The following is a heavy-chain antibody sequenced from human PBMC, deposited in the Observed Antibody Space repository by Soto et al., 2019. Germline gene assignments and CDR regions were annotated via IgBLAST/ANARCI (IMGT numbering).Heavy chain of an antibody. CDR1: GGTFTGYY. CDR2: INPNSGGT. V-gene: IGHV1-2*02. D-gene: IGHD6-13*01. J-gene: IGHJ4*02. Sequence: EASVKVSCKASGGTFTGYYMHWVRQAPGQGLEWMGWINPNSGGTNYARKFQGRVTMTRDTSISTAYMELSRLRSDDTAVYYCARDGAFSADSSSWYVLDYWGQGTLVTVSS. CDR3: ARDGAFSADSSSWYVLDY.